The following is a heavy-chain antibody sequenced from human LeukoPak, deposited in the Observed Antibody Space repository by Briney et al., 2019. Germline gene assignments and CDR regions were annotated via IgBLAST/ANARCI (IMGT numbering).Heavy chain of an antibody. CDR1: GYTFTGYY. Sequence: ASVKVSCKASGYTFTGYYMHWVRHAPGQGLEWMGWINPNSGGTNYAQKFQGRVTMTRDTSISTAYMELSRLRSDDTAVYYCARFWAVIDYLIDYWGQGTLVTVSS. CDR2: INPNSGGT. D-gene: IGHD3-22*01. CDR3: ARFWAVIDYLIDY. J-gene: IGHJ4*02. V-gene: IGHV1-2*02.